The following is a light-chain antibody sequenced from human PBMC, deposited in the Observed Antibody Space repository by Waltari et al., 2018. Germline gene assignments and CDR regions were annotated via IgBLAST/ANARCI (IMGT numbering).Light chain of an antibody. Sequence: SSELTQDPAVSVALGQTVRITCQGASLSTSYVSWFHQKPGQAPALVIYGKNNRPSGIPDRFSASSSGSTASLTIIGAQAEDEADYYCHSRDSSGNVLIGGGTKLTVV. J-gene: IGLJ2*01. CDR2: GKN. CDR1: SLSTSY. V-gene: IGLV3-19*01. CDR3: HSRDSSGNVL.